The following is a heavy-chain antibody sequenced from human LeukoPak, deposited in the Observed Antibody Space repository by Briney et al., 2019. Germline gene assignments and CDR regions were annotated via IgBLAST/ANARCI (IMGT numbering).Heavy chain of an antibody. Sequence: GGPLRLSCAASAFTFSDYSMNWVRQAPGKGLEWLSYISGRSSTIYYADSVKGRFTISRDNAKNSMYLQMNSLRAEDTAVYYCARWGTSWSEFDYWGQGTLVTVSS. D-gene: IGHD2-2*01. CDR3: ARWGTSWSEFDY. CDR1: AFTFSDYS. V-gene: IGHV3-48*01. CDR2: ISGRSSTI. J-gene: IGHJ4*02.